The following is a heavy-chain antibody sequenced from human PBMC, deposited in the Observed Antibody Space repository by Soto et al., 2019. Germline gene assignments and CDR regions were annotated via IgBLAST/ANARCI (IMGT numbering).Heavy chain of an antibody. V-gene: IGHV5-10-1*01. J-gene: IGHJ2*01. D-gene: IGHD3-22*01. CDR2: IDPSDSYT. CDR3: ASRTTYYYDSSGSFEL. Sequence: GESLKISCKGSGYSFTSYWISWVRQMPGKGLEWMGRIDPSDSYTNYSPSFQGHVTISADKSISTAYLQWSSLKASDTAMYYCASRTTYYYDSSGSFELWGRGTLVTVSS. CDR1: GYSFTSYW.